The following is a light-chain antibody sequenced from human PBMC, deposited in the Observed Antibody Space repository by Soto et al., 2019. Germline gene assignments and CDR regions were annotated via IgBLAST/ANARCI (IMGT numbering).Light chain of an antibody. CDR2: EVS. CDR3: SSYTSSSTLDV. Sequence: QSVLTQPASVSGSPGQSITISCTGTSRDVGGYNYVSWYQQHPGKAPKLMIYEVSNRPSGVSNRFSGSKSGNTASLTISGLQAEDEADYYCSSYTSSSTLDVFGTGTRSPS. V-gene: IGLV2-14*01. CDR1: SRDVGGYNY. J-gene: IGLJ1*01.